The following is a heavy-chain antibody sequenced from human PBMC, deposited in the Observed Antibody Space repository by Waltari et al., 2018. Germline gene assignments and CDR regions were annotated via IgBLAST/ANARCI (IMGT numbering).Heavy chain of an antibody. V-gene: IGHV1-69*05. CDR1: GGTFSSYA. CDR2: IIPICGTA. Sequence: QVQLVQSGAEVKKPGSSVKVSCKASGGTFSSYAISWVRQAPGQGLEWMGGIIPICGTANYAQKFQGRGTITTDESTSTAYMELSSLRSEDTAVYYCARHQVPAAGGYYYYMDVWGKGTTVTVSS. D-gene: IGHD2-2*01. J-gene: IGHJ6*03. CDR3: ARHQVPAAGGYYYYMDV.